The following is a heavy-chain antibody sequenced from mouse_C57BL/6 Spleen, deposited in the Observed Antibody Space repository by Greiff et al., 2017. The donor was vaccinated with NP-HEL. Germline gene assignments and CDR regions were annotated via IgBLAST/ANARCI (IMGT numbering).Heavy chain of an antibody. CDR2: IDPEDGET. Sequence: VQLQQSGAELVKPGASVKLSCTASGFNIKDYYMHWVKQRTEQGLEWIGRIDPEDGETKYAPKFKGKATITADTSSNTAYRKLSSLRSEDTAVYYCARGDAVVVHYYAMDYWGQGTSVTVSS. CDR3: ARGDAVVVHYYAMDY. D-gene: IGHD1-1*01. V-gene: IGHV14-2*01. J-gene: IGHJ4*01. CDR1: GFNIKDYY.